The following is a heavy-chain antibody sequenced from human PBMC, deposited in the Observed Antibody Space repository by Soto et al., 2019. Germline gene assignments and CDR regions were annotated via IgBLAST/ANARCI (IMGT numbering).Heavy chain of an antibody. V-gene: IGHV4-34*01. CDR1: GGSFSGYY. D-gene: IGHD5-18*01. CDR2: INHSGST. CDR3: ARGRDTARVRALNL. J-gene: IGHJ5*02. Sequence: QVQLQQWGAGLLKPSETLSLTCAVYGGSFSGYYWSWIRQPPGKGLEWIGEINHSGSTNYNPSLKSGVTGSVDTAKSQFALKLSAVTAAETAVYYCARGRDTARVRALNLWGQGTLVTVCS.